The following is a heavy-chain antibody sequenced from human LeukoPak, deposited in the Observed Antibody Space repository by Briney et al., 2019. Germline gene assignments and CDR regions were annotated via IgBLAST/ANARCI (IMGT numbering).Heavy chain of an antibody. D-gene: IGHD3-10*01. Sequence: PSETLSLTGTVSGGSISSGDYYWSWIRQPPGKGLEWIGYIYYSGSTYYNPSLKSRVTISVDTSKNQFSLKLSSVTAADTAVYYCARDPGNLWFGESPAFDIWGQGTMVTVSS. CDR3: ARDPGNLWFGESPAFDI. J-gene: IGHJ3*02. V-gene: IGHV4-30-4*08. CDR1: GGSISSGDYY. CDR2: IYYSGST.